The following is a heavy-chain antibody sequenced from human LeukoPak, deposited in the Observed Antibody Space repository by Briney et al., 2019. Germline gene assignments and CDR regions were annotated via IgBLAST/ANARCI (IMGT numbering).Heavy chain of an antibody. Sequence: GGSLRLSCAASGFTFSSYSMNWVRQAPGKGLEWVSSISSSSSYIYYADSVKGRFTISRDNAKNSLYLQMNSLRAEDTAVYYCARVVIKDYGDRGWYFDYWGQGTLVTVSS. V-gene: IGHV3-21*01. CDR3: ARVVIKDYGDRGWYFDY. J-gene: IGHJ4*02. CDR1: GFTFSSYS. CDR2: ISSSSSYI. D-gene: IGHD4-17*01.